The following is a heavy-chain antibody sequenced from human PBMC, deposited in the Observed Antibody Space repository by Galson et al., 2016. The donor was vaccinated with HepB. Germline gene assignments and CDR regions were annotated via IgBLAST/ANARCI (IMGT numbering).Heavy chain of an antibody. CDR2: IKRKTDGGTT. CDR1: GFTFSTAW. V-gene: IGHV3-15*01. CDR3: INFIEPVGPN. D-gene: IGHD3-16*02. Sequence: SLRLSCAASGFTFSTAWMSWVRQAPGKGLEWLGRIKRKTDGGTTDYAAPVKGRFTISRDDSKNTVYLQMNSLKIEDTAVYYCINFIEPVGPNWGQGALVTVSS. J-gene: IGHJ4*02.